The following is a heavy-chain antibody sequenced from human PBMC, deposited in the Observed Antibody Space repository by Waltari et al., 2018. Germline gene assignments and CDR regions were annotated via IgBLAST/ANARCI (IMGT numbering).Heavy chain of an antibody. D-gene: IGHD2-15*01. V-gene: IGHV4-38-2*02. CDR2: IYHSGST. Sequence: QVQLQESGPGLVKPSETLSLTCAVSGYSISSGYYWGWILQPPGKGLEWIGSIYHSGSTYYNPSLKSRVTISVDTSKNQFSLKLSSVTAADTAVYYCAREVGDHWGQGTLVTVSS. J-gene: IGHJ4*02. CDR1: GYSISSGYY. CDR3: AREVGDH.